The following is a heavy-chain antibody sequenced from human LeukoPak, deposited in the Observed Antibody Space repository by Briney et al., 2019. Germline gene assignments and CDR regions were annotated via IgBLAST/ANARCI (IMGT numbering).Heavy chain of an antibody. CDR2: ISSSSSYI. D-gene: IGHD3-22*01. J-gene: IGHJ5*02. CDR3: ARDAPNYYDSSGYYHAGFDL. V-gene: IGHV3-21*01. CDR1: GFTFSSYS. Sequence: PGGSLRLSCAASGFTFSSYSMNWVRQAPGKGLEWVSSISSSSSYIYYADSVKGRFTISRDNAKNSLYLQMNSLRAEDTAVYYCARDAPNYYDSSGYYHAGFDLWGQGTLVTVSS.